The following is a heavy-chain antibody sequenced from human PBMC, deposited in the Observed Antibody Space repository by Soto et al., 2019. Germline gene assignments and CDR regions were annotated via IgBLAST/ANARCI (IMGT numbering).Heavy chain of an antibody. Sequence: WGSLRLSCVVSGIPFSSYAFHWCRQTPGKGLEWVALISNDGTNKHYADSVKGRFTISIDNSKNKMNLQMNSLTAEDTAVYYCARSSGTRGWTEPSFDHWGQGTLVTVSS. CDR3: ARSSGTRGWTEPSFDH. D-gene: IGHD2-2*01. V-gene: IGHV3-30*04. CDR2: ISNDGTNK. J-gene: IGHJ5*02. CDR1: GIPFSSYA.